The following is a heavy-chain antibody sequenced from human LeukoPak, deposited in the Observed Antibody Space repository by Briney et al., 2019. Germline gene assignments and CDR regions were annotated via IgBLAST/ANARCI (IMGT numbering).Heavy chain of an antibody. CDR3: ANWGGTY. V-gene: IGHV3-23*01. D-gene: IGHD7-27*01. Sequence: GGSLRLSCAASGFTFSGYAMSWVRLAPGKGLEWVSTISDSSGSTHYADSVKGRFTISRDNSKNTLYLQMHSLRAEDSAVYYCANWGGTYWGQGTLVTVSS. CDR1: GFTFSGYA. J-gene: IGHJ4*02. CDR2: ISDSSGST.